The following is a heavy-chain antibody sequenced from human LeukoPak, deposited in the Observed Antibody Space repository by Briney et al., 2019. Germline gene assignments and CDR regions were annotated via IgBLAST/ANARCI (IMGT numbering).Heavy chain of an antibody. CDR1: GYTFTDYY. D-gene: IGHD4-17*01. J-gene: IGHJ4*02. CDR3: GRDNGDYVLDY. V-gene: IGHV1-2*02. Sequence: ASVKLSCTATGYTFTDYYMHWVRQAPGQGLEWMGWINPNSGGTKYAQKFQGRVTMTRDTSISTAYMEVSRLRSEDTAVYYCGRDNGDYVLDYWGQGTLVTVSS. CDR2: INPNSGGT.